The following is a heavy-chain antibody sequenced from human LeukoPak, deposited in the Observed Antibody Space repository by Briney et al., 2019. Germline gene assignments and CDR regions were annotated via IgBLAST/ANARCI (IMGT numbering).Heavy chain of an antibody. CDR3: ARFGIVGATIFDY. Sequence: GGSLRLSCAASGFTVGSNYMSWVRQAPGKRLEWVSVIYSGGSTYYADSVKGRFTISRDNSKNTLYLQMNSLRAEDTAVYYCARFGIVGATIFDYWGRGTLVTVSS. CDR1: GFTVGSNY. V-gene: IGHV3-66*01. CDR2: IYSGGST. D-gene: IGHD1-26*01. J-gene: IGHJ4*02.